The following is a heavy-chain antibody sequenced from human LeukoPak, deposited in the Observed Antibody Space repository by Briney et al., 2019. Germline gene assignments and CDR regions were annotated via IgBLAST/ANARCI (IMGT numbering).Heavy chain of an antibody. D-gene: IGHD1-26*01. CDR3: ARHPSGTDYGFDY. J-gene: IGHJ4*02. CDR2: IRYDGSNK. CDR1: GFTFSSYG. V-gene: IGHV3-30*02. Sequence: GGSLRLSCAASGFTFSSYGMHWVRQAPGKGLEWVAFIRYDGSNKYYADSVKGRFTISRDNSKNTLYLQMNSLRAEDTAVYYCARHPSGTDYGFDYWGQXTLVTVSS.